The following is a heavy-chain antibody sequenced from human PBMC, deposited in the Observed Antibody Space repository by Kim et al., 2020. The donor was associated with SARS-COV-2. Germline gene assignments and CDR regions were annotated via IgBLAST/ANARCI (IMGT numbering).Heavy chain of an antibody. Sequence: DGRSTNYAASVKGRFTISQDNAKNTLYLQMNSLRAEDTAVYYCTKSDWFDPWGQGTLVTVSS. CDR3: TKSDWFDP. CDR2: DGRST. J-gene: IGHJ5*02. V-gene: IGHV3-74*01.